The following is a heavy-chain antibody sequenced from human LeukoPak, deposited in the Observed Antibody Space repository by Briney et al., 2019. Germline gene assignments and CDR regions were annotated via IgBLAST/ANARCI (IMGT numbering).Heavy chain of an antibody. CDR3: ARDLEATNWFDP. V-gene: IGHV3-48*03. CDR2: ISSSGSTI. J-gene: IGHJ5*02. D-gene: IGHD5-12*01. Sequence: GGSLRLSCAASGFTFSSYEMNWVRQAPGKGLEWVSYISSSGSTIYYADSVKGRFTISRNNAKNSLYLQMNSLRDEDTAVYYCARDLEATNWFDPWGQGTLVTVSS. CDR1: GFTFSSYE.